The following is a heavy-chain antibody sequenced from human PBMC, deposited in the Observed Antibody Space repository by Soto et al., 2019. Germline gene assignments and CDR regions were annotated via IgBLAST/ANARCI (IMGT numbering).Heavy chain of an antibody. Sequence: QVQLVESGGGVVQPGRSLRLSCAASGFTFSSYAMHWVRQAPGKGLEWVAVISYDGSDKYYADSVKGRFTISRDTSKNTLSLRMNSLRADDTAVYYCEKALGELSPESYDYWGQGTLITVSS. V-gene: IGHV3-30*18. D-gene: IGHD3-16*02. CDR1: GFTFSSYA. J-gene: IGHJ4*02. CDR3: EKALGELSPESYDY. CDR2: ISYDGSDK.